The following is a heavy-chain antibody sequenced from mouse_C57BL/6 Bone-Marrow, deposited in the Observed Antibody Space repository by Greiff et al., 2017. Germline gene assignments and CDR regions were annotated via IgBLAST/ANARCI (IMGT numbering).Heavy chain of an antibody. CDR1: GFTFSSYT. CDR3: ASQAWFAD. Sequence: EVKLQESGGGLVKPGGSLKLSCAASGFTFSSYTMSWVRQTPEKRLEWVATISGGGGNTYYPDSVKGRFTISRDNAKNTLYLQMSSLRSEDTALYYCASQAWFADWGQVTLVTVSA. J-gene: IGHJ3*01. V-gene: IGHV5-9*01. CDR2: ISGGGGNT.